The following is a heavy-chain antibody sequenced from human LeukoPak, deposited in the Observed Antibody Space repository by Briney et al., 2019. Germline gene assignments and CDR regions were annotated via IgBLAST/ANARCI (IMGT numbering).Heavy chain of an antibody. CDR2: IYYSGST. J-gene: IGHJ4*02. CDR3: ARGSSWYQFRFDY. V-gene: IGHV4-39*07. Sequence: SETLSLTCTVSGGSISSSSYYWGWIRQPPGKGLEWIGSIYYSGSTYYNPSLKSRVTISVDTSKNQFSLKLSSVTAADTAVYYCARGSSWYQFRFDYWGQGTLVTVSS. CDR1: GGSISSSSYY. D-gene: IGHD6-13*01.